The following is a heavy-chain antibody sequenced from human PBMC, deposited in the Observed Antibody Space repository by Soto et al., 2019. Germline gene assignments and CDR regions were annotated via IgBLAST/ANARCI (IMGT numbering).Heavy chain of an antibody. CDR1: GGSISSSSYY. Sequence: SETLSLTCTVSGGSISSSSYYWGWIRQPPGKGLEWIGSIYHIGSTFYNPSLKSRLTISVDTSNNQFSLKPEDTAVYYCAEGAGDTYYYDSSGYWSQYDAFDIWGQGKMVTVSS. CDR2: IYHIGST. V-gene: IGHV4-39*07. J-gene: IGHJ3*02. CDR3: AEGAGDTYYYDSSGYWSQYDAFDI. D-gene: IGHD3-22*01.